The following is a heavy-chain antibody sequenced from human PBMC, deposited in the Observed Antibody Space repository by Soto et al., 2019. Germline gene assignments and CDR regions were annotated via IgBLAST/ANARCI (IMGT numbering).Heavy chain of an antibody. Sequence: PGGSQRLSCAASGFTFRSYSMNWVRQAPGKGLEWVSYISSSSTIYYADSVKGRFTISRDNAKNSLYLQMNSLRDEDTAVYYCAREGYDYVWGILFDYWGQGTLVTVSS. CDR2: ISSSSTI. D-gene: IGHD3-16*01. J-gene: IGHJ4*02. V-gene: IGHV3-48*02. CDR1: GFTFRSYS. CDR3: AREGYDYVWGILFDY.